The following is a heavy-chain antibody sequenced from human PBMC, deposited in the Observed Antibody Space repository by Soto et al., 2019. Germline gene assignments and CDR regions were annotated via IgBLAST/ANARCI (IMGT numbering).Heavy chain of an antibody. Sequence: PSETLSLTCAVYGGSFSGYYWSWIRQPPGKGLEWIGEINHSGSTNYNPSLKSRVTISVDTSKNQFSLKLTSVTAADTAVYHCAREIGYCTTTSCHAGPLYYYMDVWGKGTTVTVSS. V-gene: IGHV4-34*01. CDR3: AREIGYCTTTSCHAGPLYYYMDV. J-gene: IGHJ6*03. CDR1: GGSFSGYY. CDR2: INHSGST. D-gene: IGHD2-2*01.